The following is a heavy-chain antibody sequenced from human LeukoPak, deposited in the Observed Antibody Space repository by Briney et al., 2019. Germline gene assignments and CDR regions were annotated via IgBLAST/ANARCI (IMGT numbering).Heavy chain of an antibody. V-gene: IGHV3-23*01. Sequence: PGGSLRLSCAASGFTFSISAMSWVRQAPGKGLEWVSAISGSGGSTYYADSVKGRFTISRDNSKNTLYLQMNSLRAEDTAVYYCAKDNWGVVVPAAENRYGMDVWGQGTTVTVSS. J-gene: IGHJ6*02. D-gene: IGHD2-2*01. CDR1: GFTFSISA. CDR3: AKDNWGVVVPAAENRYGMDV. CDR2: ISGSGGST.